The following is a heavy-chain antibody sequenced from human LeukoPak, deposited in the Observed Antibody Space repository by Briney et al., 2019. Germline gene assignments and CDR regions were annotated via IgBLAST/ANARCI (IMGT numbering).Heavy chain of an antibody. CDR2: ISSSSSYI. CDR1: GFTFSSYS. Sequence: GGSLRLSCAASGFTFSSYSMNWVRQAPGKGLEWVSSISSSSSYIYYADSVKGRFTISRDNAKNSLYLQMNSLRAEDTAVYYCARGAAGTPTWYDPWGQGTLVIVSS. D-gene: IGHD6-13*01. CDR3: ARGAAGTPTWYDP. J-gene: IGHJ5*02. V-gene: IGHV3-21*01.